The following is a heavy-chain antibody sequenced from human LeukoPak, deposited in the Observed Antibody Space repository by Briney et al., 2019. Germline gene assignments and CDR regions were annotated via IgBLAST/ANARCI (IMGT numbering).Heavy chain of an antibody. D-gene: IGHD1-26*01. J-gene: IGHJ4*02. CDR1: GGSISSSSYY. Sequence: SETLSLTCTVSGGSISSSSYYWGWIRQPPGKGLEWIGSIYYSGSTYYNPSLKSRVTISVDTSKNQFSLKPSSVTAADTAVYYCATTTIRLGYWGQGTLVTVSS. CDR2: IYYSGST. CDR3: ATTTIRLGY. V-gene: IGHV4-39*07.